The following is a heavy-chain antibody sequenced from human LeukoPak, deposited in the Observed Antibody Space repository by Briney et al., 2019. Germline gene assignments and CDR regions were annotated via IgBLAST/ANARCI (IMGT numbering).Heavy chain of an antibody. V-gene: IGHV3-15*01. Sequence: GGSLRLSCAASGFTFSSYSMNWVRQAPGKGLEWIGRIKSKADGGTTDYAAVIKDRFSVSRDDSKNTLYLQMNSLKTEDTGIYYCATDNSARAYWGQGTLVTVSS. CDR3: ATDNSARAY. CDR1: GFTFSSYS. J-gene: IGHJ4*02. CDR2: IKSKADGGTT.